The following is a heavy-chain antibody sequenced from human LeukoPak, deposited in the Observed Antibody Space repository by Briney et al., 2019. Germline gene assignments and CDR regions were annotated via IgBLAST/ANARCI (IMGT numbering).Heavy chain of an antibody. CDR3: ARVRAVAGYFDY. V-gene: IGHV3-7*03. D-gene: IGHD6-19*01. CDR2: IKQDGSEK. CDR1: GFSFNSDW. Sequence: GGSLRLSCAASGFSFNSDWMSWVRQAPGKGLEWVANIKQDGSEKYYVDSVKGRFTISRDNAKNSLYLQMNSLRAEDTAVYYCARVRAVAGYFDYWGQGTLVTVSS. J-gene: IGHJ4*02.